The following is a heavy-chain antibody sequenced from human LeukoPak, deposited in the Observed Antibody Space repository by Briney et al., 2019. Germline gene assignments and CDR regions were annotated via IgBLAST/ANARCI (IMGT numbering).Heavy chain of an antibody. CDR2: TSSSDDGK. J-gene: IGHJ4*02. CDR3: AKAPVTSCRGAFCYPFDS. CDR1: GFTVSYNY. V-gene: IGHV3-23*01. Sequence: GGSLRLSCAVSGFTVSYNYMNWVRQAPGKGLEWVSATSSSDDGKYYADSVRGRFTISRDNSRNTMYLQMNSLRAEDAAVYYCAKAPVTSCRGAFCYPFDSWGQGTLVTVSS. D-gene: IGHD2-15*01.